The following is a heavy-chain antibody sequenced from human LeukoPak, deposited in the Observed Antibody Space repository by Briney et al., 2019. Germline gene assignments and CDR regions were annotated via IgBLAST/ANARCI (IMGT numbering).Heavy chain of an antibody. J-gene: IGHJ6*02. D-gene: IGHD1-1*01. CDR3: ARGQRSPGV. CDR1: GGSMSSYY. Sequence: PSETLSLTCTVSGGSMSSYYWSWIRQPPGRRLEWIGNINYSGSTICNPSLKSRVTISVDTSRNQFSLTVSSVTAADTAVYYCARGQRSPGVWGQGTTVTVSS. CDR2: INYSGST. V-gene: IGHV4-59*01.